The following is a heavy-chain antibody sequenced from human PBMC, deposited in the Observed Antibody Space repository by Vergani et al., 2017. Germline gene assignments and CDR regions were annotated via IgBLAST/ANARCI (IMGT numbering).Heavy chain of an antibody. V-gene: IGHV4-30-2*01. CDR2: IYHSGST. Sequence: QLQLQESGSGLVKPSQTLSLTCAVSGGSISSGGYSWSWIRQPPGKGLEWIGYIYHSGSTYYNPSLKSRVTISVDRSKNQFSLKLSSVTAADTAVYYCARDRWYCSXTSCTGYYYYYMDVWGKGTTVTVSS. CDR1: GGSISSGGYS. J-gene: IGHJ6*03. D-gene: IGHD2-2*01. CDR3: ARDRWYCSXTSCTGYYYYYMDV.